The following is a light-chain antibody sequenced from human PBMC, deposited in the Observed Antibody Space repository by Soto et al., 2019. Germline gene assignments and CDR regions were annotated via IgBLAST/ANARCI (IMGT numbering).Light chain of an antibody. CDR1: NIGSKN. J-gene: IGLJ2*01. V-gene: IGLV3-9*01. CDR3: QGWESSTLV. Sequence: SYELTQPLSVSVALGQTARITCGGNNIGSKNGHWYQQKPGQAPVLVIYRDSNRPSGPPERFTGSNSANTATLTIRRAQEADEADYSCQGWESSTLVFGGGTKLTVL. CDR2: RDS.